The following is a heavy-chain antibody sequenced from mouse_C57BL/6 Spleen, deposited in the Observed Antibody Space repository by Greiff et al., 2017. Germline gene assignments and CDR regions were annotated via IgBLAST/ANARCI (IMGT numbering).Heavy chain of an antibody. V-gene: IGHV5-9*01. D-gene: IGHD2-3*01. CDR2: ISGGGGNT. J-gene: IGHJ3*01. Sequence: EVQGVESGGGLVKPGGSLKLSCAASGFTFSSYTMSWVRQTPEKRLEWVATISGGGGNTYYPDSVKGRFTISRDNAKNTLYLQMSSLRSEDTALYYCARHRDGYHVFAYWGQGTLVTVSA. CDR1: GFTFSSYT. CDR3: ARHRDGYHVFAY.